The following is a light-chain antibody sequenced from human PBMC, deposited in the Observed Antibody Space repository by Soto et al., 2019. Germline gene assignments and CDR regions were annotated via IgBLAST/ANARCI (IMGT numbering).Light chain of an antibody. CDR1: QTISSY. CDR3: QQSYSAPPYT. CDR2: AAS. Sequence: DIQMTQSPSSLSASVGDRVTITCRASQTISSYLNWYQQIPGKAPKLLIYAASSLLSGVPSRFSGSGSGTDFTLPISSLQPEDFATYYCQQSYSAPPYTFGQGTKVEIK. J-gene: IGKJ2*01. V-gene: IGKV1-39*01.